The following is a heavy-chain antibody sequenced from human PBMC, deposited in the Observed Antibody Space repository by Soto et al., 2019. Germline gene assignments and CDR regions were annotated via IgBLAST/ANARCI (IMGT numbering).Heavy chain of an antibody. J-gene: IGHJ3*02. Sequence: QVQLQESGPGLVKPSETLSLTCTVSGGSISYSYWSWIRQSPGEGLEWIGSIHNNGESNYNPSLQSRVTMSLHTAKNQVSLNLTSVTAADTAVYYCARQPPATAAFDIWGQGTMVTVSS. D-gene: IGHD5-12*01. V-gene: IGHV4-59*08. CDR2: IHNNGES. CDR3: ARQPPATAAFDI. CDR1: GGSISYSY.